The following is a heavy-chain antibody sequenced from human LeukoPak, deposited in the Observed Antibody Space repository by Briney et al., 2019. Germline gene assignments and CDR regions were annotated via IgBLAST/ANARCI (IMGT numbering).Heavy chain of an antibody. CDR3: ARDPYYYDSSGYSSSHAFDI. D-gene: IGHD3-22*01. V-gene: IGHV4-59*01. CDR1: GGSISSYY. Sequence: PSETLSLTCTVSGGSISSYYWSWIRQPPGKGLEWIGYIYYSGSTNYNPSLTSRVTISVDTSKNPFSLKLSSVTAADTAVYYCARDPYYYDSSGYSSSHAFDIWGQGTMVTVSS. J-gene: IGHJ3*02. CDR2: IYYSGST.